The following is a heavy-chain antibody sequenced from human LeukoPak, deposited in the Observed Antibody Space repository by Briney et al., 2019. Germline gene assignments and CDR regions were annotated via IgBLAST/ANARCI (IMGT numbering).Heavy chain of an antibody. CDR2: MSGSGYYT. J-gene: IGHJ6*03. Sequence: GGSLRLSCAASGFAFSNFAMSCGRQAPGKGLEWVSAMSGSGYYTYYVESVKGRFTISRDNSKNTLYLHMNSLRADDTAVYYCAKMEGQRLYDYCMDVWGRGTTVTVSS. D-gene: IGHD3-3*01. CDR3: AKMEGQRLYDYCMDV. V-gene: IGHV3-23*01. CDR1: GFAFSNFA.